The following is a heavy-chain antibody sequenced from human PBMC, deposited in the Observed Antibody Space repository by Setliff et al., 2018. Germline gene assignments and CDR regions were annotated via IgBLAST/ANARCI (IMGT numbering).Heavy chain of an antibody. CDR3: ARIDIVLMVYAD. CDR2: INHSGST. CDR1: GGSFSGFY. J-gene: IGHJ3*01. Sequence: SETLSLTCAVYGGSFSGFYWSWIRQPPGKGLEWIGEINHSGSTNYNPSLKSRVTISVDTSKNQFSLKLSSVTAADTAVYYCARIDIVLMVYADWGQGTMVTVSS. V-gene: IGHV4-34*01. D-gene: IGHD2-8*01.